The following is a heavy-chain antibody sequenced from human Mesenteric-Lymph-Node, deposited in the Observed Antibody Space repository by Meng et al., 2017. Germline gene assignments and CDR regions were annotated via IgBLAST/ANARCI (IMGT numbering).Heavy chain of an antibody. V-gene: IGHV3-21*06. CDR3: ARVFVSGPPDY. CDR2: ISNVNNHI. J-gene: IGHJ4*02. Sequence: GESLKISCAASGFTFSGYAMNWVRQAPGKGLEWVSFISNVNNHIYYADSVKGRFTISRDNAANTLYLQMNSLRAEDTAVYYCARVFVSGPPDYWGQGTLVTVSS. D-gene: IGHD3-16*01. CDR1: GFTFSGYA.